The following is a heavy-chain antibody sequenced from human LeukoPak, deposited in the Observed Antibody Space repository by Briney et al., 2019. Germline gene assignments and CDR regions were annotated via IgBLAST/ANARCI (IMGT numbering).Heavy chain of an antibody. Sequence: PSQTLSLTCTVSGGSISSGGYYWSWIRQHPGKGLEWIGYIYYSGSTYYNPSLKSRVTISVDTSKNQFPLKLSSVTAADTAVYYCAGGIAAAGSDYWGQGTLVTVSS. D-gene: IGHD6-13*01. CDR3: AGGIAAAGSDY. CDR2: IYYSGST. J-gene: IGHJ4*02. V-gene: IGHV4-31*03. CDR1: GGSISSGGYY.